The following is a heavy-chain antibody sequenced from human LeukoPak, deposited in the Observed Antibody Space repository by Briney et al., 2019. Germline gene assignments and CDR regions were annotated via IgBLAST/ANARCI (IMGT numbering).Heavy chain of an antibody. V-gene: IGHV4-31*03. CDR2: IYYSGST. CDR3: AREGPSYYGMDV. CDR1: GGSISSGGYY. J-gene: IGHJ6*04. Sequence: PSQTLSLTCTVSGGSISSGGYYWSWIRQHPGKGLEWIGYIYYSGSTYYNPSLKSRVTISVDTSKNQFSLKLSSVTAADTAVYYCAREGPSYYGMDVWGKGTTVTVSS.